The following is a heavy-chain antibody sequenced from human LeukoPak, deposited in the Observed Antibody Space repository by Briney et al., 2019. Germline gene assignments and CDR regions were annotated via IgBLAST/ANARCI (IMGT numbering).Heavy chain of an antibody. CDR1: GGSISSYY. Sequence: SETLSLTCTVSGGSISSYYWSWIRQPPGKGLEWIGYIYYSGSTNYNPSLKSRVTISVDTSKNQFSLKLSSVTAADTAVYYCARLPAAGLFDYWGRGTLVTVSS. D-gene: IGHD6-13*01. CDR2: IYYSGST. J-gene: IGHJ4*02. V-gene: IGHV4-59*08. CDR3: ARLPAAGLFDY.